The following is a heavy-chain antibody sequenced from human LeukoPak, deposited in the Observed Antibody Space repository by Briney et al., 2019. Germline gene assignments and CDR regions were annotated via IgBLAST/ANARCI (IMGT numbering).Heavy chain of an antibody. CDR2: ISGSGGST. Sequence: PGGSLRLSCAASGFTFSSYAMSWVRQAPGKGLEWVSAISGSGGSTYYADSVKGRFTISRDNSKNTLYLQMNSLRAEGTAVYYCAKLGGYSSDYFDYWGQGTLVTVSS. CDR1: GFTFSSYA. V-gene: IGHV3-23*01. J-gene: IGHJ4*02. D-gene: IGHD6-19*01. CDR3: AKLGGYSSDYFDY.